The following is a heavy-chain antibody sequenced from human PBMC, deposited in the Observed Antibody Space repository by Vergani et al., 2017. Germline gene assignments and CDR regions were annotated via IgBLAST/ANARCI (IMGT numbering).Heavy chain of an antibody. Sequence: QVQLQQSGPGLVKPSQTLSLTCAISGDSVSSNSAAWNWIRQSPSRGLEWLGGTYYRYKWYNDYAVSVKSRITINTDTSKNQFSLQLNSVTPEDTAVYYCARADCSSTSCYIDYWGQGTLVTVSS. V-gene: IGHV6-1*01. D-gene: IGHD2-2*02. CDR2: TYYRYKWYN. J-gene: IGHJ4*02. CDR3: ARADCSSTSCYIDY. CDR1: GDSVSSNSAA.